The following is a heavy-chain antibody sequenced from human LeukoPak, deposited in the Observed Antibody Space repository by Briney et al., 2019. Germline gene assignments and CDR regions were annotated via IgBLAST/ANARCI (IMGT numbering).Heavy chain of an antibody. Sequence: AGTLRLSCAVSGFTFSSYAMSWVRQAPGKGLEWVGAISGSGGGTDYADSVKGRFTIPRHNPKNTLYLQRNSLRAEDAAVYYCAKGEQWLVLYFQHWGQGTLVSVSS. D-gene: IGHD6-19*01. CDR1: GFTFSSYA. J-gene: IGHJ1*01. V-gene: IGHV3-23*01. CDR2: ISGSGGGT. CDR3: AKGEQWLVLYFQH.